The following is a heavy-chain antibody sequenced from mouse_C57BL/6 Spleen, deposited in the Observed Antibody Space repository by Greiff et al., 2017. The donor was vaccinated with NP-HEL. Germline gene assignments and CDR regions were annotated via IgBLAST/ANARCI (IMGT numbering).Heavy chain of an antibody. CDR1: GFTFSDYG. Sequence: EVKLMESGGGLVKPGGSLKLSCAASGFTFSDYGMHWVRQAPEKGLEWVAYISSGRSTIYYADTVKGRFTISRDNAKNTLFLQKSSLRSEDTAMYYCARPGLGRGYYFDYWGQGTTLTVSS. D-gene: IGHD4-1*01. J-gene: IGHJ2*01. V-gene: IGHV5-17*01. CDR3: ARPGLGRGYYFDY. CDR2: ISSGRSTI.